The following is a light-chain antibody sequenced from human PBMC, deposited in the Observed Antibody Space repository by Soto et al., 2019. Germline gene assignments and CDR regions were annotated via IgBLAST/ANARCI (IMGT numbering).Light chain of an antibody. J-gene: IGKJ4*01. Sequence: EIVLTQSPATLSLSPGERATLSCRASQSVSSYLAWYQQKPGQAPRLLIYEASNRATGIPARFSGSGSGTDFTLTISSLEPADFAVYYCQQRTDWVTFGGGTKVEIK. CDR1: QSVSSY. V-gene: IGKV3-11*01. CDR2: EAS. CDR3: QQRTDWVT.